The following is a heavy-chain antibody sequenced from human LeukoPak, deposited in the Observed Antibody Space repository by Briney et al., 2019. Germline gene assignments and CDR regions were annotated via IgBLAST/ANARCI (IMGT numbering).Heavy chain of an antibody. CDR3: AKAKDGLSGYDYLFDY. V-gene: IGHV3-30-3*01. CDR2: FSYDGSTQ. J-gene: IGHJ4*02. D-gene: IGHD5-12*01. Sequence: PGGSLRLSCAGSGFTFSTYAMHWVRQAPGKGLEWVALFSYDGSTQRYADSVKGRFTISRDNSKNSLYLQMNSLRTEDTAVYYCAKAKDGLSGYDYLFDYWGQGTLVTVSS. CDR1: GFTFSTYA.